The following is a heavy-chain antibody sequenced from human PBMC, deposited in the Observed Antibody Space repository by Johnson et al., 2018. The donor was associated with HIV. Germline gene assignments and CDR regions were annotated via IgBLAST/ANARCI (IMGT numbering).Heavy chain of an antibody. CDR1: GFTVINNY. D-gene: IGHD4-17*01. J-gene: IGHJ3*02. CDR3: ARARMTTVTNDAFDI. V-gene: IGHV3-66*01. Sequence: VQLVESGGGLVQPGGSLRLSCAASGFTVINNYMSWVRQAPGKGLEWVSVTYSGGSTYYADSVKDRFTVSRDTSKNTLYLQMSSLRAEDTAVYYCARARMTTVTNDAFDIWGQGTMVTVSS. CDR2: TYSGGST.